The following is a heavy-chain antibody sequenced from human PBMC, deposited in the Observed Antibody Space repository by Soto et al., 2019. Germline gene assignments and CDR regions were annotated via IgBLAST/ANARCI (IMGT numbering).Heavy chain of an antibody. V-gene: IGHV4-59*01. D-gene: IGHD5-12*01. J-gene: IGHJ4*02. Sequence: SSETLSLTCTVSGASISPFYWSWIRQPPGKGLEWIGYIYYTGNTNFNPSLKSRVTISADTSKNQFSLKLSSVTTADTAVYFCARVGGYNYFDHWGQGTQLTVSS. CDR3: ARVGGYNYFDH. CDR2: IYYTGNT. CDR1: GASISPFY.